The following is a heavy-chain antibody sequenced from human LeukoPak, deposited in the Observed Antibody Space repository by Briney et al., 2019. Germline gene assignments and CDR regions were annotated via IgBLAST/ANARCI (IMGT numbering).Heavy chain of an antibody. CDR2: INTGNGNT. D-gene: IGHD3-22*01. CDR3: ARERNVLYYDSSGYYSH. V-gene: IGHV1-3*04. Sequence: GASVKVSCKASGYTFTSHSMHWVRQAPGQRLEWMGWINTGNGNTKYSQKFQGRVTITRDTSASTAYMELSSLRSEDTAVYYCARERNVLYYDSSGYYSHWGQGTLVTVSS. CDR1: GYTFTSHS. J-gene: IGHJ4*02.